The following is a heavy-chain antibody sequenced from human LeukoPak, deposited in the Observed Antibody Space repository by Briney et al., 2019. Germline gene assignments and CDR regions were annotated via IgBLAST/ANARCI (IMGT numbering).Heavy chain of an antibody. J-gene: IGHJ6*03. CDR3: ARVPTVIYEAPWGYYYMDV. CDR1: RYTFTDYY. D-gene: IGHD5-12*01. V-gene: IGHV1-2*02. Sequence: ASVKVSCKASRYTFTDYYMHWVRQAPGQGLEWMGWINPNSGGTNYAQKFQDRVTMTRDTSINTAYMELSRLTSDDSAVYFCARVPTVIYEAPWGYYYMDVWGQGTTVTISS. CDR2: INPNSGGT.